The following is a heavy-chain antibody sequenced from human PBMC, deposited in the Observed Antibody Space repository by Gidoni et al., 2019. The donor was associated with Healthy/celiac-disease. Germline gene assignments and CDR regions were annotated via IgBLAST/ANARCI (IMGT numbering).Heavy chain of an antibody. D-gene: IGHD6-13*01. Sequence: EVQLVESGGGLVKPGGSLILSCPASRFTFRSYSMNWVRQAPGKGLEWVSSISSSSSYIYYADSVKGRFTIARDNAKNSLYLQMNSLRAEDTAVYYCARMMAAAGIATIDYWGQGTLVTVSS. V-gene: IGHV3-21*01. CDR1: RFTFRSYS. J-gene: IGHJ4*02. CDR3: ARMMAAAGIATIDY. CDR2: ISSSSSYI.